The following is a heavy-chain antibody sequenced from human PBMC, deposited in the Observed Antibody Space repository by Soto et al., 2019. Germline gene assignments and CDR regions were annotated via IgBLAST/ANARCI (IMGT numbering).Heavy chain of an antibody. J-gene: IGHJ4*02. V-gene: IGHV4-39*01. Sequence: SETLSLTCTVSGGSISSSSYYWGWIRQPPGKGLEWIGSIYYSGSTYYNPSLKSRVTISVDTSKNQFSLKLSSVTAADTAVYYCGRLDTWIQLWSTHFDYWGQGTLVTVSS. CDR1: GGSISSSSYY. CDR3: GRLDTWIQLWSTHFDY. D-gene: IGHD5-18*01. CDR2: IYYSGST.